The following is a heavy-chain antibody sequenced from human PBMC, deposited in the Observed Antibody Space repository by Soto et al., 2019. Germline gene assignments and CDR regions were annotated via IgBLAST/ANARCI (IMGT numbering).Heavy chain of an antibody. CDR2: ISGSGDST. J-gene: IGHJ4*02. Sequence: EVQLLESGGGLVQPGGSLRLSCAASGFTFSSYAMRWVRQAPGKGLEWVSAISGSGDSTYYADSVKGRFTVSRDNSKNTLYLHMNSLRAEDTAVYYCARRGSGSYYDSWGQGTLVTVSS. CDR1: GFTFSSYA. D-gene: IGHD1-26*01. CDR3: ARRGSGSYYDS. V-gene: IGHV3-23*01.